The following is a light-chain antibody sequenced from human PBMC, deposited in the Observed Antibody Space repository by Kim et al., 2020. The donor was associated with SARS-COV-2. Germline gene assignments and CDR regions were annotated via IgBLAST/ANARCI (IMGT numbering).Light chain of an antibody. CDR3: QQYNNWLTWT. Sequence: APGERATLSCRASQSVSSNFAWYQQKPGQAPRLLIYGASTRATGIPARFSGSGSGTEFTLTISSLQSEDFAVYYCQQYNNWLTWTFGQGTKVDIK. CDR1: QSVSSN. V-gene: IGKV3-15*01. CDR2: GAS. J-gene: IGKJ1*01.